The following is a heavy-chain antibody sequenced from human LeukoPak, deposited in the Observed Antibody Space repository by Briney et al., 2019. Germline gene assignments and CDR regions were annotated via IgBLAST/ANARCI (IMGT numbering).Heavy chain of an antibody. D-gene: IGHD3-3*01. CDR1: GFTFSSHW. J-gene: IGHJ3*02. CDR3: ARVGITHYDAFDI. Sequence: GGSLRLSCAASGFTFSSHWMHWVRQAPGKGLVWVSRINSDGSSTDYADSVKGRFTMSRDNAKDTLYLQMDSLRAEDTAVYYCARVGITHYDAFDIWGQGTMVTVSS. V-gene: IGHV3-74*01. CDR2: INSDGSST.